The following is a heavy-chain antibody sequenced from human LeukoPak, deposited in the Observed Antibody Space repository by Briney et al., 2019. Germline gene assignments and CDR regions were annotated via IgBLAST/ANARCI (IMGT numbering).Heavy chain of an antibody. J-gene: IGHJ4*02. CDR3: ARPLDSSNNYFDY. D-gene: IGHD6-13*01. Sequence: QSGGSLRLSCAASGNYWMHWVRQAPGKGLVWVSHINSDGSWTSYADSVKGRFTISKDNAKNTVYLQMNSLRAEDTAVYYCARPLDSSNNYFDYWGQGPLVTVSA. CDR2: INSDGSWT. CDR1: GNYW. V-gene: IGHV3-74*01.